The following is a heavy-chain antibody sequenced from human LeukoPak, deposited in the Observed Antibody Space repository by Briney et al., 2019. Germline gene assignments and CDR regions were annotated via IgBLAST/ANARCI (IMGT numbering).Heavy chain of an antibody. CDR3: AKAATHQLVAFGY. D-gene: IGHD6-13*01. V-gene: IGHV3-23*01. CDR1: GFTFSSYA. CDR2: ISGSGGSA. J-gene: IGHJ4*02. Sequence: GGSLRLSCAASGFTFSSYAMSWVRQAPGKGLEWVSAISGSGGSAYYADSVKGRFTISRDNSKNTLYLQMNNLRAEDTAVYYCAKAATHQLVAFGYWGQGTLVTVSS.